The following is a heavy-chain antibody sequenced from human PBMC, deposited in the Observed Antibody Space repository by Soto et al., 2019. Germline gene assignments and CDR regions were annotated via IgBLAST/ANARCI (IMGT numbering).Heavy chain of an antibody. CDR2: IYYSGIT. D-gene: IGHD3-22*01. Sequence: SETLSLTCTVSGGSISSYYWSWIRQPPGKGLEWIGYIYYSGITDYNPSLKSRVTISVDTSKSQFSLKLSSVTAADTAVYYCARGHRRSITMTDNWFDPWGQGTLVTVSS. J-gene: IGHJ5*02. V-gene: IGHV4-59*12. CDR1: GGSISSYY. CDR3: ARGHRRSITMTDNWFDP.